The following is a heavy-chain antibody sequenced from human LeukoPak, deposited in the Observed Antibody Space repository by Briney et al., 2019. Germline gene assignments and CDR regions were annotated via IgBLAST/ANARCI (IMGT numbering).Heavy chain of an antibody. CDR3: VRDSDADRDAFDI. J-gene: IGHJ3*02. V-gene: IGHV6-1*01. Sequence: SQTLSLTCAISGDSVSSNSVAWNWIGQSPSRRLQWLGRAYYRSKWYNDYAVSVKSRITINPDTSKNQFPLPLNSVTPEDTAVYYCVRDSDADRDAFDIWGQGTMVTVSS. CDR2: AYYRSKWYN. CDR1: GDSVSSNSVA.